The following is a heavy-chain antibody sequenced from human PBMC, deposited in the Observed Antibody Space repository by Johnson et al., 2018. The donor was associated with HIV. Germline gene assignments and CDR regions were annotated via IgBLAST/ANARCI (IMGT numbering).Heavy chain of an antibody. V-gene: IGHV3-30-3*01. CDR1: GFTFSNYA. D-gene: IGHD1/OR15-1a*01. CDR3: SRDLGNWDSPRSAFDI. J-gene: IGHJ3*02. Sequence: QVQLVESGGGVVQPGRSLRLSCAASGFTFSNYAMHWVRQAPGKGLEWVAVISYDGNNKYYADSVKGRFTISRDNSKNTLYLQMNSLRAEDTAVYYCSRDLGNWDSPRSAFDIWGQGTMVTVSS. CDR2: ISYDGNNK.